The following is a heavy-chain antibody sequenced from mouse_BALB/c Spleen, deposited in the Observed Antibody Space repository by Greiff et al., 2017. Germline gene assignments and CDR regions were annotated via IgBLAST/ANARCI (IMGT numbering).Heavy chain of an antibody. CDR2: ISYSGST. J-gene: IGHJ3*01. CDR1: GDSITSGY. CDR3: ARPSYYYGRSPAWFAY. D-gene: IGHD1-1*01. V-gene: IGHV3-8*02. Sequence: EVKVVESGPSLVKPSQTLSLTCSVTGDSITSGYWNWIRKFPGNKLEYMGYISYSGSTYYNPSLKSRISITRDTSKNQYYLQLNSVTTEDTATYYCARPSYYYGRSPAWFAYRGQGTLGTGSA.